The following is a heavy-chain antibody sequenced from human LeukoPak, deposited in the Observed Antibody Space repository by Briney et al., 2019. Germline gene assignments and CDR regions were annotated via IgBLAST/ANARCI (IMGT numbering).Heavy chain of an antibody. Sequence: GGSLRLSCAASGFTFSSYGMHWVRQAPGKGLEWVAFIRYDGSNKYYADSVKGRFTISRDNSKNTLYLQMNSLRAEDTAVYYCAKDMGRFLELSDGGFDYFDYWGQGTLVTVSS. J-gene: IGHJ4*02. D-gene: IGHD3-3*01. CDR1: GFTFSSYG. V-gene: IGHV3-30*02. CDR2: IRYDGSNK. CDR3: AKDMGRFLELSDGGFDYFDY.